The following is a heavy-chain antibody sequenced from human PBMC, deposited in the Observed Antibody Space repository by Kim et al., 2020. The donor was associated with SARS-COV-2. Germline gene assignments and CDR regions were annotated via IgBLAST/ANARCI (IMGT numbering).Heavy chain of an antibody. D-gene: IGHD6-19*01. V-gene: IGHV3-11*06. CDR3: ARGGGIAVAGTSEYYFDY. J-gene: IGHJ4*02. Sequence: KGRFTISRDNAKNSLYLQRNSLRAEDTAVYYCARGGGIAVAGTSEYYFDYWGQGTLVTVSS.